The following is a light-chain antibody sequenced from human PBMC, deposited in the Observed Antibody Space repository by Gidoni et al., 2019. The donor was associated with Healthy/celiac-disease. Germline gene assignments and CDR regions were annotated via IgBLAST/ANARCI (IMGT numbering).Light chain of an antibody. CDR2: QDS. CDR3: QAWDSSTVV. Sequence: SYDLTQPPSVSVSPVQTASITCFGDKLGDKYACWYQQKPGQSPVLVIYQDSKRPSGITERFSGSNSGNTATLTISGTQAMDEADYYCQAWDSSTVVFGGGTKLTVL. CDR1: KLGDKY. J-gene: IGLJ2*01. V-gene: IGLV3-1*01.